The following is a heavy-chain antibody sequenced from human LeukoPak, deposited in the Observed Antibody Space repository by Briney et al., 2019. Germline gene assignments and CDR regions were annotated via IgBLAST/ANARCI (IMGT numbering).Heavy chain of an antibody. CDR3: ARVSLRWLVFDY. CDR2: IKSKTNGETR. J-gene: IGHJ4*02. D-gene: IGHD6-19*01. Sequence: PGGSLRLSCAASGFTLSNAWMNWVRQAPGKGLEWVGLIKSKTNGETRDYAAPVKGRFTISRDDSDNTLYLQMNSLRAEDTAVYYCARVSLRWLVFDYWGQGTLVTVSS. CDR1: GFTLSNAW. V-gene: IGHV3-15*01.